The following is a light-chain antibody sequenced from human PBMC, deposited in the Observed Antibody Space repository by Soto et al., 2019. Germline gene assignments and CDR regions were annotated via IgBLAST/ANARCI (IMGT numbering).Light chain of an antibody. CDR3: HQSNSFPHA. J-gene: IGKJ2*01. CDR2: AAS. CDR1: QGISSW. V-gene: IGKV1-12*01. Sequence: DIQMTQSPSSVSASVGDRVTITCRASQGISSWLAWYQQKPGKAPKLLVYAASILQSGVPSRFSGSGSGTDFTLTIGTLQPKDFAADYCHQSNSFPHAFGQGTKLESK.